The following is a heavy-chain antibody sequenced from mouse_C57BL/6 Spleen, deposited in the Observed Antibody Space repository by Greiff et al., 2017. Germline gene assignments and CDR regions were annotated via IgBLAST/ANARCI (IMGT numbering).Heavy chain of an antibody. CDR1: GFNIKDDY. V-gene: IGHV14-4*01. CDR3: TTRRLPPWFAY. CDR2: IDPENGDT. Sequence: EVQLQQSGAELVRPGASVKLSCTASGFNIKDDYMHWVKQRPEQGLEWIGWIDPENGDTEYASKFQGKATITADTSSNTAYLQLSSLTSEDTAVYYCTTRRLPPWFAYWGQGTLVTVSA. D-gene: IGHD2-2*01. J-gene: IGHJ3*01.